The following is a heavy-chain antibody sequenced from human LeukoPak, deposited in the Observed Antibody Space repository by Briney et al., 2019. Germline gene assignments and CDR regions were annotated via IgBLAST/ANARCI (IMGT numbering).Heavy chain of an antibody. D-gene: IGHD7-27*01. CDR1: GFTFSSYA. Sequence: GGSLRLSCAASGFTFSSYAMSWVRQAPGKGLEWVSAISGSGGSTYYADSVKGRFTISRDNSQNTVYLEMNSLRAEDTAVYYCARDGENHYYDYWGQGTLVTVST. V-gene: IGHV3-23*01. CDR3: ARDGENHYYDY. J-gene: IGHJ4*02. CDR2: ISGSGGST.